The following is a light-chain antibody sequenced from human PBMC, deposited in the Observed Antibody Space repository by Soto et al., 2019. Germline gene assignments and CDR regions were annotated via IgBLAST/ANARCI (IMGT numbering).Light chain of an antibody. CDR3: QQYGSSPGRT. CDR1: QSVSSSY. CDR2: GAS. V-gene: IGKV3-20*01. J-gene: IGKJ2*01. Sequence: EIVLTQSPGTLSLSPGERATLSCRASQSVSSSYLAWYQQKPGQAPRLLIYGASSRATGLPDRFSGSGSGTDVALPISRLEPEGFAVYYCQQYGSSPGRTFGEGTKL.